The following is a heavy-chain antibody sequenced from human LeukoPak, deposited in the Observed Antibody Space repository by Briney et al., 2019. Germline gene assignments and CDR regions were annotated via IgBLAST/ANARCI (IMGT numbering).Heavy chain of an antibody. V-gene: IGHV4-34*01. J-gene: IGHJ4*02. CDR2: INHSGNT. Sequence: SETLSLACAVYGGSFSGYYWSWIRQPPGKGLEWIGEINHSGNTNYNPSLKSRVTISVDTSKNQFSLNLSSVTAADTAVYYCATVYSGYDVVGEDYWGQGTLVTVSS. CDR1: GGSFSGYY. CDR3: ATVYSGYDVVGEDY. D-gene: IGHD5-12*01.